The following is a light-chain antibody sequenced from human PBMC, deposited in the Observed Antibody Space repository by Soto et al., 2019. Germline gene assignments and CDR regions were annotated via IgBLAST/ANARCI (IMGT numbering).Light chain of an antibody. Sequence: DIQMTQSPSTLSASVGDRVTITCRASQSISSWLAWYQQKPGKAPKLLIYDDSSLESGVPSRFSGSGSGTEFTLTISCLQPDDFATYYCQQYNSYRTFGQGTKVEIK. CDR1: QSISSW. CDR2: DDS. J-gene: IGKJ1*01. CDR3: QQYNSYRT. V-gene: IGKV1-5*01.